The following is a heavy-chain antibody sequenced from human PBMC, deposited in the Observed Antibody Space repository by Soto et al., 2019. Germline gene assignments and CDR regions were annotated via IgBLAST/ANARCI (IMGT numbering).Heavy chain of an antibody. D-gene: IGHD5-12*01. CDR1: GGSISSGGYY. CDR3: ARSPYSGGYDSGTFDY. CDR2: IYYSGST. V-gene: IGHV4-31*03. J-gene: IGHJ4*02. Sequence: SETLSLTCTVSGGSISSGGYYWSWIRQHPGKGLEWIGYIYYSGSTYYNPSLKSRVTISVDTSKNQFSLKLSSVTAADTAVYYCARSPYSGGYDSGTFDYWGQGTLVTVSS.